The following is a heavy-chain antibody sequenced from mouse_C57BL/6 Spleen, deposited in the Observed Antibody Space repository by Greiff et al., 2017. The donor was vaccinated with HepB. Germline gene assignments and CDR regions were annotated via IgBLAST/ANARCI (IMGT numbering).Heavy chain of an antibody. CDR3: ARAGYYYGSSYVGFAY. D-gene: IGHD1-1*01. J-gene: IGHJ3*01. V-gene: IGHV1-9*01. CDR2: ILPGSGST. CDR1: GYTFTGYW. Sequence: VQLQESGAELMKPGASVKLSCKATGYTFTGYWIEWVKQRPGHGLEWIGEILPGSGSTNYNEKFKGKATFTADTSSNTAYMQLSSLTTEDSAIYYCARAGYYYGSSYVGFAYWGQGTLVTVSA.